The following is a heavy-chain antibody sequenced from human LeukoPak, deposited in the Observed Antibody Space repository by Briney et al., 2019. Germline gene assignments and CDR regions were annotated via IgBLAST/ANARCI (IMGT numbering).Heavy chain of an antibody. V-gene: IGHV3-11*01. CDR3: AVSRDIGVAVPGGYFDY. CDR2: ISPGGQTT. D-gene: IGHD6-19*01. Sequence: GGCLRLSCAASGFTFSANHMTWIRQAPGKGLEWISYISPGGQTTYFADSVKGRVTLSRDNAKNTLALQMNSLTAADAAGYFCAVSRDIGVAVPGGYFDYWGQGTLVAVSS. CDR1: GFTFSANH. J-gene: IGHJ4*02.